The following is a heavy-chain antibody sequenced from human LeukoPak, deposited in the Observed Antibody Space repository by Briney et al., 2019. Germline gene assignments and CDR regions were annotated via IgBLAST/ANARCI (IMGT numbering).Heavy chain of an antibody. CDR2: ISDGGWT. CDR3: AKECDYGNTSHMPCY. J-gene: IGHJ4*02. D-gene: IGHD4-17*01. CDR1: ALPPSNYA. Sequence: GGSLRLSCAASALPPSNYAMSWVRQAPGKGLEWVSSISDGGWTAYTDSVKGRFFISRETATNTLYLQMNSLRVEDTAVYYCAKECDYGNTSHMPCYWGQGTMVTVSS. V-gene: IGHV3-23*01.